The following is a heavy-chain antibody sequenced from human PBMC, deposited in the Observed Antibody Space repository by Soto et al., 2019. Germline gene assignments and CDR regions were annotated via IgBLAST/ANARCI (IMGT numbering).Heavy chain of an antibody. CDR2: INRRENT. D-gene: IGHD2-15*01. J-gene: IGHJ5*02. Sequence: SETLSLSCAFYVGSFSDYYWTWIRQPPGKGLEWIGEINRRENTNYTPSLKSRVTISVDTSQNQLSLKLTSVTAADTAVYFCANRPAGYADGWYNTWGQGTLVTVSS. V-gene: IGHV4-34*01. CDR3: ANRPAGYADGWYNT. CDR1: VGSFSDYY.